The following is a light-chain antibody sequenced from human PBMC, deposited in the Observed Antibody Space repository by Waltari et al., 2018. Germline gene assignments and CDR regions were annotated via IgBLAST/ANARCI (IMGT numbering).Light chain of an antibody. V-gene: IGKV1-8*01. CDR1: QGISSY. Sequence: AIRMTQSPSSFSASTGDRVTITCRASQGISSYLAWYQQKPGKAPKLLIYAASTLQSGVPSRFSGSGSGTDFTLTISRLEPEDVAVYYCQQHGTSPYTFGQGTKLEIK. J-gene: IGKJ2*01. CDR2: AAS. CDR3: QQHGTSPYT.